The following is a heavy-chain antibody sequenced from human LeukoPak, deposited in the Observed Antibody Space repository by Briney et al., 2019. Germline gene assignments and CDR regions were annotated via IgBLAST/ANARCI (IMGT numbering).Heavy chain of an antibody. CDR2: ISWNSDSI. D-gene: IGHD1-26*01. V-gene: IGHV3-9*03. J-gene: IGHJ5*02. CDR1: GFIFDDYA. CDR3: AKGPSGSYQRNWLDP. Sequence: GWSLRLSCAASGFIFDDYAMHWVRQAPGKGLEWVSSISWNSDSIGYADSVKGRFTISRDNAKSSLYLQMNSLRADDVALYYCAKGPSGSYQRNWLDPWGQGTLVTVSA.